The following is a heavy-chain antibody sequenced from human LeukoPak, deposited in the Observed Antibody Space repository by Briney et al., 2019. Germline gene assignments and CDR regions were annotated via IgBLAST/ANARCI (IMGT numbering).Heavy chain of an antibody. J-gene: IGHJ6*03. CDR1: GFTFTSYA. V-gene: IGHV3-23*01. Sequence: GGSLRLSCAASGFTFTSYAMSWVRQAPGKGLEWVSAISGSGGSTYYADSVKGRFTISRDNSKNTLYLQMNSLRAEDTAVYYCARDYSSGWYRVQDYYYMDVWGKGTTVTVSS. D-gene: IGHD6-19*01. CDR2: ISGSGGST. CDR3: ARDYSSGWYRVQDYYYMDV.